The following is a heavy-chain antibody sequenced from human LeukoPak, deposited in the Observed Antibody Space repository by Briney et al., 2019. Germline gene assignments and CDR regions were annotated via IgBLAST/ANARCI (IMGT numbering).Heavy chain of an antibody. Sequence: PSETLSLTCSVSGGSISSYYWSWIRDPPGKGLEWIGYIYYSGSTNYNPSLKSRVTISVDMSKNQFSLKLSSVTAADTAVYYCARAVTYYYDSSGYPTLDYWGQGTLVTVSS. V-gene: IGHV4-59*08. CDR2: IYYSGST. J-gene: IGHJ4*02. CDR1: GGSISSYY. D-gene: IGHD3-22*01. CDR3: ARAVTYYYDSSGYPTLDY.